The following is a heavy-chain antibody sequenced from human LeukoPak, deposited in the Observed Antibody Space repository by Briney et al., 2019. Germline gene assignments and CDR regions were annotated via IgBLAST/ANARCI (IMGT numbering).Heavy chain of an antibody. J-gene: IGHJ4*02. CDR2: ISASGGTT. V-gene: IGHV3-23*01. D-gene: IGHD5-12*01. Sequence: PGGSLRLSCEASGFTFSSYAMSWVRQAPGKGLEWVSAISASGGTTYYAESVKGRFTISRDNSKNTLYLQVNSLRVEDTSVYYCAAKIVATTAADYWGQGTLVTVSS. CDR3: AAKIVATTAADY. CDR1: GFTFSSYA.